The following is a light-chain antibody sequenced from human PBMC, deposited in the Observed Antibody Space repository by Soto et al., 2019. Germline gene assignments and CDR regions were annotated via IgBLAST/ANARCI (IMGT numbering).Light chain of an antibody. CDR2: RAS. Sequence: EVLLTQSPCTLSLSPGDRASLSCGASQNLSGYFLAWYQHKPGQAPRLLISRASRRATGIPERFSGAGSGTDFTLTISRLAPEDFELYYCQQHDILPITFGQGTRLEIK. CDR3: QQHDILPIT. CDR1: QNLSGYF. J-gene: IGKJ5*01. V-gene: IGKV3-20*01.